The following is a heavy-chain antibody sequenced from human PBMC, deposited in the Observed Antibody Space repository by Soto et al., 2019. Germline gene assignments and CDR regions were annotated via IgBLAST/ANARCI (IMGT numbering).Heavy chain of an antibody. CDR1: GGSISSGDYY. J-gene: IGHJ5*02. CDR2: IYYSGST. Sequence: TLSLTCTVSGGSISSGDYYWSWIRQPPGKGLEWIGYIYYSGSTYYNPSLKSRVTISVDTSKNQFSLKLSSVTAADTAVYYCARADDFWSGYSPGGFDPWGQGTLVTVYS. V-gene: IGHV4-30-4*01. D-gene: IGHD3-3*01. CDR3: ARADDFWSGYSPGGFDP.